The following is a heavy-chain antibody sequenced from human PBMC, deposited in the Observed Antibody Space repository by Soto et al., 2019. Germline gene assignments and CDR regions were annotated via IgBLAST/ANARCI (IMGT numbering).Heavy chain of an antibody. Sequence: GGSLRLSCAASGFTFSSYSMSWVRQAPGKGLEWVSTISGSGGATYYADSMKGRFTISRDNSKNTLYLQMYSMRVEDTAVYYCARESDHWGQGTLVTVSS. CDR3: ARESDH. J-gene: IGHJ4*02. V-gene: IGHV3-23*01. CDR1: GFTFSSYS. CDR2: ISGSGGAT.